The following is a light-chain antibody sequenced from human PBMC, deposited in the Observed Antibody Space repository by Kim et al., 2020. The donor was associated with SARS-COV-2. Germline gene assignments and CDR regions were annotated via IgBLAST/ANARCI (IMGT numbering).Light chain of an antibody. CDR2: GKN. J-gene: IGLJ2*01. Sequence: SSELTQDPAVSVALGQTVRITCQGDSLRSYYAIWXQQKPGQAPVIVIYGKNNRPSGIPDRFSGSTSGNTASLTITGAQAEDEADYYCNSRDSSGNHVVFG. CDR1: SLRSYY. CDR3: NSRDSSGNHVV. V-gene: IGLV3-19*01.